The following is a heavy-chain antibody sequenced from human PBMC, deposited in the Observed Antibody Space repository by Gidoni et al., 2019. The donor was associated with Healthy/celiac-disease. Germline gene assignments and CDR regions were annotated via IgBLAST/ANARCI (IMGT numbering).Heavy chain of an antibody. D-gene: IGHD3-10*01. Sequence: EVQLVESGGGLVQPGRSLRLSCAASGFTFDDYAMHWVRQAPGKGLEWVSGISWNSGSIGYADSVKGRFTISRDNAKNSLYLQMNSLRAEDTALYYCAKDRAFGGFDYWGQGTLVTVSS. CDR1: GFTFDDYA. J-gene: IGHJ4*02. CDR3: AKDRAFGGFDY. V-gene: IGHV3-9*01. CDR2: ISWNSGSI.